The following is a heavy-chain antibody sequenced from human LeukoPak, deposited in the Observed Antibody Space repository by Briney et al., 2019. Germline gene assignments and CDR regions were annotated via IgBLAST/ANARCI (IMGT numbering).Heavy chain of an antibody. CDR2: ISAYNGNT. CDR3: ARIRGYDNYYYYYMDV. J-gene: IGHJ6*03. Sequence: ASVKVSCKASGYTFTSYGISWVRQAPGQGLEWMGWISAYNGNTNYAQKLQGRVTMTTDTSTSTAYMELRSLRSDDTAVYYCARIRGYDNYYYYYMDVWGKGTTVTVSS. CDR1: GYTFTSYG. D-gene: IGHD5-12*01. V-gene: IGHV1-18*01.